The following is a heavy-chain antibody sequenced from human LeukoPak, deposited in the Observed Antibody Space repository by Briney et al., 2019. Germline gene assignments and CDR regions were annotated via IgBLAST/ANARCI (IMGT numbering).Heavy chain of an antibody. CDR3: ARPGNGGQLVPFDH. V-gene: IGHV4-39*01. D-gene: IGHD6-6*01. CDR1: GGSISGSGSSYY. J-gene: IGHJ4*02. Sequence: SETLSLTCTVSGGSISGSGSSYYWVWIRQPPGKGLEWIGSIYYSGSTYYNPSLKSRATISVVTSKSQYSLKLSSVTAADTAVYYCARPGNGGQLVPFDHWGQGALVTVSS. CDR2: IYYSGST.